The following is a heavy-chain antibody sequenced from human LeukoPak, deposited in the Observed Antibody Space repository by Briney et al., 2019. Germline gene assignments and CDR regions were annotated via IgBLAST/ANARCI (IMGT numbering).Heavy chain of an antibody. Sequence: PSETLSLTCTVSGGSISSYYWSWIRQPAGKGLEWIGRIYTSGSTNYNPSLKSRVTMSVDTSKNKFSLKLSSVTAADTAVYYCARGQDYYYYYGMDVWGQGTTVTVSS. J-gene: IGHJ6*02. CDR1: GGSISSYY. CDR3: ARGQDYYYYYGMDV. CDR2: IYTSGST. V-gene: IGHV4-4*07.